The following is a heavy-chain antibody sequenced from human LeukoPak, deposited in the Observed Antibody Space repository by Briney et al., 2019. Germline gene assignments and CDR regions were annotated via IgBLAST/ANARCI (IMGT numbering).Heavy chain of an antibody. CDR2: ISAYNGTA. CDR3: ARQMYGSGSNWFDP. V-gene: IGHV1-18*01. Sequence: ASVKVSCKASGYTLTSYGISWVRQAPGQGLEWMGWISAYNGTANYAQKFQGRVTITADESTSTAYMELSSLRSEDTAVYYCARQMYGSGSNWFDPWGQGTLVTVSS. J-gene: IGHJ5*02. D-gene: IGHD3-10*01. CDR1: GYTLTSYG.